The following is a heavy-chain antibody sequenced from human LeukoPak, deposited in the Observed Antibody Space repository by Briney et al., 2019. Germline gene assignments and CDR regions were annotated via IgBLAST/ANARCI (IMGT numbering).Heavy chain of an antibody. CDR2: IIPIFGTA. CDR1: GGTFSSYA. V-gene: IGHV1-69*13. D-gene: IGHD5-18*01. J-gene: IGHJ4*02. Sequence: SVTVSCKASGGTFSSYAISWGRQAPGQGLEWMGGIIPIFGTANYAQKFQGRVTITADESTSTAYMELSSLRSEDTAVYYCARAGGGYSYGYSDYWGQGTLVTVSS. CDR3: ARAGGGYSYGYSDY.